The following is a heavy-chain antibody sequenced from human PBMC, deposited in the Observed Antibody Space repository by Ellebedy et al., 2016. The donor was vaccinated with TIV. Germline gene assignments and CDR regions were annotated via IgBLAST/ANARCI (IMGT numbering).Heavy chain of an antibody. Sequence: AASVKVSCKASGGTFSSYAISWVRQAPGQGLEWMGRIIPILGIANYAQKFQGRVTITADKSTSTAYMELSSLRSEDTAVYYCARERSYYGSGSQNDAFDIWGQGTMVTVSS. CDR2: IIPILGIA. D-gene: IGHD3-10*01. V-gene: IGHV1-69*04. CDR3: ARERSYYGSGSQNDAFDI. CDR1: GGTFSSYA. J-gene: IGHJ3*02.